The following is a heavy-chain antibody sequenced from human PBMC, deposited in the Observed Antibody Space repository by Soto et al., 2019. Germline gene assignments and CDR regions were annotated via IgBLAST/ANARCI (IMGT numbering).Heavy chain of an antibody. D-gene: IGHD3-10*01. CDR3: ARGYYYGSGRPTPGGMDV. CDR2: ISTYTGNT. CDR1: GYTFTNYD. V-gene: IGHV1-18*01. J-gene: IGHJ6*02. Sequence: QVHLVQSGAEVKKPGASVKVSRKASGYTFTNYDINWVRQAPGQGLEWMGWISTYTGNTNYAQKLQGRATMTTDTSTSTAYMELRSLRSDDTAVYYCARGYYYGSGRPTPGGMDVWGQGTTVTVSS.